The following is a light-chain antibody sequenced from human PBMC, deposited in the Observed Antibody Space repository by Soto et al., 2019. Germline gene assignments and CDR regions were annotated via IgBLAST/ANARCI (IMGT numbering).Light chain of an antibody. CDR3: QQYYDLSPIN. CDR1: HDISNF. J-gene: IGKJ5*01. CDR2: DAS. Sequence: EMQMTQCPSSLAASEGDRVTITCEASHDISNFLSWFQQRPGAAPELLIYDASRLIPGVPSRFSGSGSGTYFTLTISSLQPEDIATYYCQQYYDLSPINFGQGTRLEI. V-gene: IGKV1-33*01.